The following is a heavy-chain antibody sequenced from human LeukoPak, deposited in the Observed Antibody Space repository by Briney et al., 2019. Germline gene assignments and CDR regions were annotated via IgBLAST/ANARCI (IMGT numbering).Heavy chain of an antibody. D-gene: IGHD5-24*01. J-gene: IGHJ4*02. CDR2: IWYDGSNK. CDR3: ARDPSEMATILDY. V-gene: IGHV3-33*01. Sequence: GRSLRLSCAASGFTFSSYGMHWVRQAPGKGLGWVAVIWYDGSNKYYADSVKGRFTISRDNSKNTLYLQMNSLRAEDTAVYYCARDPSEMATILDYWGQGTLVTVSS. CDR1: GFTFSSYG.